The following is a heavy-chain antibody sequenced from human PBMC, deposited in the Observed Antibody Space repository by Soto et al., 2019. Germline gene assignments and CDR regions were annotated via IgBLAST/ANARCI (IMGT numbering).Heavy chain of an antibody. V-gene: IGHV3-21*01. D-gene: IGHD5-18*01. CDR1: GFTFSSYS. CDR2: ISSSSSYI. Sequence: GGSLRLCCAASGFTFSSYSMNWVRQAPGKGREWVSSISSSSSYIYYADSVKGRFTISRDNAKNSLYLQMNSLRAEDTAVYYCAGYGVLLNFDYWGQGTLVTVSS. CDR3: AGYGVLLNFDY. J-gene: IGHJ4*02.